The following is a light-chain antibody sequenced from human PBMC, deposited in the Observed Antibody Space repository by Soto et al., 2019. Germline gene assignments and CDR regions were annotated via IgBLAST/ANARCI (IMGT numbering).Light chain of an antibody. V-gene: IGLV1-44*01. Sequence: QSVLSQPPSASGTPGQRVTISCSGSSSNIGSNTVSWYQQFPGTAPKLLIYFNIQRPSGVPDRFSGSKSGTSASLAISGLQSEDEADYYCAAWDDSLNGYVFGTGKKVTVL. CDR2: FNI. CDR1: SSNIGSNT. J-gene: IGLJ1*01. CDR3: AAWDDSLNGYV.